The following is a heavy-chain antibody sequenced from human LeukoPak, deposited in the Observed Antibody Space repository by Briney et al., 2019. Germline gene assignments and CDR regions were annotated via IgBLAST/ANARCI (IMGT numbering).Heavy chain of an antibody. D-gene: IGHD3-22*01. CDR3: ARTTSGDYYDSSGYRLGYFDY. CDR2: INHSGST. Sequence: SETLSLTCAVYGGSFSGYYWSWIRQPPGKGLEWIGEINHSGSTNYNPSLKSRVTISVDTSKNQFSLKLSSVTAADTAVYYCARTTSGDYYDSSGYRLGYFDYWGREPWSPSPQ. CDR1: GGSFSGYY. J-gene: IGHJ4*02. V-gene: IGHV4-34*01.